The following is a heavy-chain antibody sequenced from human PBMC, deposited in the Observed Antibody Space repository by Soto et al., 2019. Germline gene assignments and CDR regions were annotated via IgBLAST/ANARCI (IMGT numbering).Heavy chain of an antibody. CDR1: GYTFTSYA. J-gene: IGHJ5*02. CDR2: INAGNGNT. D-gene: IGHD2-15*01. Sequence: GASVKVSCKASGYTFTSYAMHWVCQAPGQRLEWMGWINAGNGNTKYSQKFQGRVTITRDTSASTAYMELSSLRSEDTAVYYCARDSLGYCSGGSCYSNWFDPWGQGTLVTVSS. V-gene: IGHV1-3*01. CDR3: ARDSLGYCSGGSCYSNWFDP.